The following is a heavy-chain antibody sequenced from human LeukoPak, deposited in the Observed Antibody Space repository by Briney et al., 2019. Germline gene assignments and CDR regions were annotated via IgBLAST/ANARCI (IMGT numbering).Heavy chain of an antibody. CDR2: FDPXDGET. J-gene: IGHJ6*02. D-gene: IGHD6-19*01. Sequence: SVXXSXXVSXXTXXEXSXHXXRXAPGKGLXWXGGFDPXDGETIYAQKFQGRVTITADESTSTAYMELSSLRSEDTAVYYCARGVVPYSSGWDDYYYYGMDVWGQGTTVTVSS. CDR3: ARGVVPYSSGWDDYYYYGMDV. V-gene: IGHV1-24*01. CDR1: XXTXXEXS.